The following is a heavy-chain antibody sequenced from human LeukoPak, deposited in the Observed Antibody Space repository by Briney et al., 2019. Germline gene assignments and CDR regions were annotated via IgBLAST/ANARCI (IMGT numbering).Heavy chain of an antibody. CDR3: AREVLAAFDI. D-gene: IGHD2-15*01. J-gene: IGHJ3*02. CDR2: IYRGGST. Sequence: PGGSLRLSCAASGFTVRSNYMSWVRQAPGKGLEGVSVIYRGGSTYYADCVKGRFTISRDNSKNTLYLQMNSLRAEDTAVYYCAREVLAAFDIWGKGTMVTVSS. CDR1: GFTVRSNY. V-gene: IGHV3-53*01.